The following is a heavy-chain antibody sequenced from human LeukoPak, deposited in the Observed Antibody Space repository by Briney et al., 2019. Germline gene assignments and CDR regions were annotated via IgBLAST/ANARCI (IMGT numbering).Heavy chain of an antibody. D-gene: IGHD3-22*01. CDR2: ISGRDDST. J-gene: IGHJ6*03. V-gene: IGHV3-23*01. Sequence: GGSLRLSCAASGFTFSSYAMSWVRQAPGKGLEWVSAISGRDDSTYHADSVKGRFTISRDNAKNSLYLQMNSLRAEDTAVYYCATKAGGGSSGYYFGGGRTPGWYYYMDVWGKGTTVTISS. CDR1: GFTFSSYA. CDR3: ATKAGGGSSGYYFGGGRTPGWYYYMDV.